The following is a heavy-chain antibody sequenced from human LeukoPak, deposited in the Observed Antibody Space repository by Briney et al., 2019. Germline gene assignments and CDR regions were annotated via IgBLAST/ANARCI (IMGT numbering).Heavy chain of an antibody. CDR3: SRGTDLYKGGNY. V-gene: IGHV4-34*01. CDR2: IHPHGTT. D-gene: IGHD3-16*01. J-gene: IGHJ4*02. Sequence: SENLSLTCGVYGGSLSGYYLNWIRQSPGKGLEWIGEIHPHGTTFYSPSLKSRVTISLDTSKNQFSLSLLSVTAADTAVYFCSRGTDLYKGGNYWGQGTLVTVSS. CDR1: GGSLSGYY.